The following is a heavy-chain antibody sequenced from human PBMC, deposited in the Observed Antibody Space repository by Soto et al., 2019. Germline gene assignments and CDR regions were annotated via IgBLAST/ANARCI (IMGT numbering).Heavy chain of an antibody. CDR3: ARGTGIAVAAPSDY. J-gene: IGHJ4*02. Sequence: VASVKVSCKASGYTFTGYYMHWVRQAPGQGLEWMGWINPNSGGTNYAQKFQGRVTMTRDTSISTAYMELSRLRSDDTAVYYCARGTGIAVAAPSDYWGQGTLVTVSS. D-gene: IGHD6-19*01. V-gene: IGHV1-2*02. CDR2: INPNSGGT. CDR1: GYTFTGYY.